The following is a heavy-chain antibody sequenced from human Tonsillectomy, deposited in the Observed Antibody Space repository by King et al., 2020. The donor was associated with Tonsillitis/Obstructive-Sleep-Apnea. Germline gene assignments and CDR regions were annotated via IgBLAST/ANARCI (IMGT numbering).Heavy chain of an antibody. CDR1: GGSFSSSSYY. CDR2: IYYSGST. CDR3: ASGVLRGYSYGYGY. V-gene: IGHV4-39*01. Sequence: QLQESGPGLVKPSETLSLTCTVSGGSFSSSSYYWGWIRQPPGKGLEWIGSIYYSGSTYYNPSLKSRVTISVDTSKNQFSLKLSSVTAADTAVYYCASGVLRGYSYGYGYWGQGTLVTVSS. D-gene: IGHD5-18*01. J-gene: IGHJ4*02.